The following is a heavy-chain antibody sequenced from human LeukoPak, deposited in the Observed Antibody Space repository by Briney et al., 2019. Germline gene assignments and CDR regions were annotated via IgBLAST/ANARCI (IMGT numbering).Heavy chain of an antibody. CDR2: INHSGST. J-gene: IGHJ6*02. D-gene: IGHD6-19*01. CDR1: GGSFSGYY. Sequence: PSETLSLTCAVYGGSFSGYYWSWIRQPPWKGLEWIGEINHSGSTNYNPSLKSRVTISVDTSKNQFSLKLSSVTAADTAVYYCAGWYYYYYGMDVWGQGTTVTVSS. V-gene: IGHV4-34*01. CDR3: AGWYYYYYGMDV.